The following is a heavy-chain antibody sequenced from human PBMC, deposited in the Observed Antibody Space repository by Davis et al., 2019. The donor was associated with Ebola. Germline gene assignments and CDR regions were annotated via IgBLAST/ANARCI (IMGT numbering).Heavy chain of an antibody. J-gene: IGHJ4*02. Sequence: GESLKISCAASGFTFSSYAMSWVRQAPGKGLEWVSAISGSGGSTYYADSVKGRFTISRDNSKNTLYLQMNSLRAEDTAVYYCSKDQVLNYGDYSWGQGTLVTVSS. CDR2: ISGSGGST. D-gene: IGHD4-17*01. CDR1: GFTFSSYA. V-gene: IGHV3-23*01. CDR3: SKDQVLNYGDYS.